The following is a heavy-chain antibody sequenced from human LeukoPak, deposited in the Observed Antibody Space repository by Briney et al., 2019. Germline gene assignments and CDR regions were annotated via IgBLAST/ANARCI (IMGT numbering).Heavy chain of an antibody. V-gene: IGHV3-48*03. J-gene: IGHJ4*02. CDR1: GFTFSSYE. CDR3: AREKGYYDSSGPD. Sequence: GGSLRLSCAASGFTFSSYEMNWVRQAPGKGLEWVSYISSSGSTIYYADSVKGRFTISRDNAKNSLYLQMNSLRAEDTAVYYCAREKGYYDSSGPDWGQGTLVTVSS. D-gene: IGHD3-22*01. CDR2: ISSSGSTI.